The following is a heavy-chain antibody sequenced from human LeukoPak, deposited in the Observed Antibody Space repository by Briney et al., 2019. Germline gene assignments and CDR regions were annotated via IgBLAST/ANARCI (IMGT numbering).Heavy chain of an antibody. CDR2: ISSSSSYI. V-gene: IGHV3-21*01. CDR3: AGGRVAARNTYFDY. D-gene: IGHD6-6*01. J-gene: IGHJ4*02. Sequence: GGSLRLSCAASGFTFSSYSMNWVRQAPGKGLEWVSSISSSSSYIYYADSVKGRFTISRDNAKNSLYLQMNSLRAEDTAVYYCAGGRVAARNTYFDYWGQGTLVTVSS. CDR1: GFTFSSYS.